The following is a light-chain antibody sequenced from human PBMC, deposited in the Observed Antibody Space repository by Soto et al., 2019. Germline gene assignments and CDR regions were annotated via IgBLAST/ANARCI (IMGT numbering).Light chain of an antibody. V-gene: IGKV3-15*01. J-gene: IGKJ5*01. CDR3: QQYDNWPPIT. CDR1: QSVSSSY. CDR2: GAS. Sequence: VLTQSQGTLSLSPGERATLSCRASQSVSSSYLAWYQQKHGQAPRLLIYGASTRATGIPARFSGSGSGTEFTLTISSLQSEDFAVYYCQQYDNWPPITFGQGTRLEIK.